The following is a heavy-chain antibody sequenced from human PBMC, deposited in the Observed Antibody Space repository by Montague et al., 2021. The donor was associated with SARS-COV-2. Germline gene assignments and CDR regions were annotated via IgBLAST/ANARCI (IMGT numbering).Heavy chain of an antibody. CDR1: GDSVSSNSAA. CDR2: TYYRSKWHN. J-gene: IGHJ6*02. CDR3: ARGSQVGSWPPTDSGMDV. V-gene: IGHV6-1*01. D-gene: IGHD6-13*01. Sequence: CAISGDSVSSNSAAWKWIRQSPSRGLEWLGRTYYRSKWHNDYAESVKSRITINPDTSKNQISLQLNSVPPEDTAVYYCARGSQVGSWPPTDSGMDVWGQGTKVTVSS.